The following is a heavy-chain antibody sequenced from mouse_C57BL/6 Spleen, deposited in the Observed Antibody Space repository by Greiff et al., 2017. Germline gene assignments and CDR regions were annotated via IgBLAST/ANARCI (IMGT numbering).Heavy chain of an antibody. J-gene: IGHJ4*01. CDR2: ISSGGSYT. D-gene: IGHD4-1*01. CDR1: GFTFSSYG. Sequence: EVKLVESGGDLVKPGGSLKLSCAASGFTFSSYGMSWVRQTPDKRLEWVATISSGGSYTYYPDSVKGRFTISRDNAKNTLYLQMSSLKSEDTAMYYCTRQELSYYAIDYWGQGTSVTVSS. CDR3: TRQELSYYAIDY. V-gene: IGHV5-6*01.